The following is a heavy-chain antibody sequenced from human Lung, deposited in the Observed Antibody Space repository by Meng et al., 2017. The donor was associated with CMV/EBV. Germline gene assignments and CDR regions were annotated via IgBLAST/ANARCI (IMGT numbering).Heavy chain of an antibody. V-gene: IGHV4-31*03. J-gene: IGHJ4*02. D-gene: IGHD6-13*01. CDR3: ARDWEGSWAVFDY. Sequence: APVLVEPSKRRVSPYTAHGGSIGSGGYCWSWIRQRPGKGLEGIGYIYYTGSTFYNPSLKSRVTKSVDTSKNQFSLKLIPATAADTAVYYCARDWEGSWAVFDYWGQGTLVTVSS. CDR1: GGSIGSGGYC. CDR2: IYYTGST.